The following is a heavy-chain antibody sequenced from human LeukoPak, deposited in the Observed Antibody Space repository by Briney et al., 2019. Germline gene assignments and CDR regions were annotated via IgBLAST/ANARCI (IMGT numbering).Heavy chain of an antibody. CDR1: GFTFDDYG. V-gene: IGHV3-20*04. CDR3: ARVDTAMVENYYYYMDV. D-gene: IGHD5-18*01. CDR2: INWNGGST. Sequence: GGSLRLSCAASGFTFDDYGMSWVRQAPGKGLEWVSGINWNGGSTGYADSVKGRFTISRDNAKNSLYLQMNSLRAEDTALYYCARVDTAMVENYYYYMDVWGKGTTVTISS. J-gene: IGHJ6*03.